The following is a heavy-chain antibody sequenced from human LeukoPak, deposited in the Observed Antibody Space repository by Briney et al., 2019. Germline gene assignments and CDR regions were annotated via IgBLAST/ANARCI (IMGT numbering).Heavy chain of an antibody. J-gene: IGHJ4*02. CDR1: GFTFSNYA. V-gene: IGHV3-23*01. Sequence: GGSLRLSCAASGFTFSNYAMSWVRQAPGKGLEWVSAISGSGGSTYYADSVKGRFTISRDSSKNTLYLQMNSLRAEDTALYYCAKGGDSSTYYYIYYFDYWGQGTLVTVSS. D-gene: IGHD3-22*01. CDR2: ISGSGGST. CDR3: AKGGDSSTYYYIYYFDY.